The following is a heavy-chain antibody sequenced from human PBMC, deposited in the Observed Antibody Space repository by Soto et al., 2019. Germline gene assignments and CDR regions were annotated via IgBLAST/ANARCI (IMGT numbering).Heavy chain of an antibody. Sequence: SETLSLTCTVSGGSISSYYWSWIRQPPGKGLEWIGYIYYSGSTNYNPSLKSRVTISVDTSKNQVSLKLSSVTAADTAVYYCASQVGYCSGGSCKYYFDYWGQGTLVTVSS. CDR3: ASQVGYCSGGSCKYYFDY. CDR2: IYYSGST. J-gene: IGHJ4*02. D-gene: IGHD2-15*01. CDR1: GGSISSYY. V-gene: IGHV4-59*08.